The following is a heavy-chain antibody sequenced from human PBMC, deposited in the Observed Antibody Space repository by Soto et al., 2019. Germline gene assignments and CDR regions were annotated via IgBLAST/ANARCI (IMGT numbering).Heavy chain of an antibody. D-gene: IGHD2-15*01. Sequence: KVSCKASGYTFTNYGINWVRQAPGQGFEWMGWISPFTGDTHYTQSLQGRITMTTDTSTSTAYMELRSLRSADTAVYYCARSCSGGSCHSAYWGQGTLVTVSS. V-gene: IGHV1-18*04. CDR3: ARSCSGGSCHSAY. J-gene: IGHJ4*02. CDR1: GYTFTNYG. CDR2: ISPFTGDT.